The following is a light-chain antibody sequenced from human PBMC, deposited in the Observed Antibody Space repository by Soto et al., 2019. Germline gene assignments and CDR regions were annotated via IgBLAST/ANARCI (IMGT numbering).Light chain of an antibody. CDR2: AAS. CDR1: QIIGSW. Sequence: DIPMTQSPSSVSASIGDRVTITCRASQIIGSWLAWYQQKPGKAPTLLIYAASSLQSGVPSRFSGRGSGTDFTLTITSLQAEDSATYYCQQANSFPFTFGPGTRVDIK. J-gene: IGKJ3*01. V-gene: IGKV1-12*02. CDR3: QQANSFPFT.